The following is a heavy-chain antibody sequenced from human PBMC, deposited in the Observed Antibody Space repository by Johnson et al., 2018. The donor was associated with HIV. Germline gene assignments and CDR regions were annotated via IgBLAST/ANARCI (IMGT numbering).Heavy chain of an antibody. CDR2: IWDDGSKK. CDR1: GFIFSDYA. Sequence: QVQLVESGGGVVQPGRSLRLSCAASGFIFSDYAMHWVRQAPGKGLEWVAVIWDDGSKKYYVDSVKGRFTIYRDNFKNTLYLQMNGLRPEDTAVYYCARDRGYYDSSGGDAFDIWGQGTMVTVSS. CDR3: ARDRGYYDSSGGDAFDI. J-gene: IGHJ3*02. V-gene: IGHV3-33*01. D-gene: IGHD3-22*01.